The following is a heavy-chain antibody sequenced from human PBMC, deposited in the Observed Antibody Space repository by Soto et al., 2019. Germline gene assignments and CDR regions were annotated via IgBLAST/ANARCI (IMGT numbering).Heavy chain of an antibody. CDR3: ANWGGIDSSGYPIDY. Sequence: QVQLQESGPGLVKPSQTLSLTCTVSGGSISSGGYYWSWIRQHPGKGLEWIGYIYYSGSTYYNPSLKSRVTISVDTSKNQFSLKLSSVTAADTAVYYCANWGGIDSSGYPIDYWGQGTLVTVSS. J-gene: IGHJ4*02. D-gene: IGHD3-22*01. V-gene: IGHV4-31*03. CDR1: GGSISSGGYY. CDR2: IYYSGST.